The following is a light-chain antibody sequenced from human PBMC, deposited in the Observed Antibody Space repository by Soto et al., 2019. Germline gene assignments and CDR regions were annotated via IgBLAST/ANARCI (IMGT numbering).Light chain of an antibody. J-gene: IGLJ3*02. CDR3: GTWDSSLTNGRAV. CDR1: SSNIGNSY. V-gene: IGLV1-51*01. Sequence: QSVLTQPPSVSAAPGQTVTVSCSGNSSNIGNSYVSWYQQFPGTAPRLLIYDDNKRPSGIRDRFSGSKSGTSATLAITGPQTGDEAVYYCGTWDSSLTNGRAVFGGGTKLTVL. CDR2: DDN.